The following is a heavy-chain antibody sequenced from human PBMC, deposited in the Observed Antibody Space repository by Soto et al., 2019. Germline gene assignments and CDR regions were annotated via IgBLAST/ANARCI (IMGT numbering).Heavy chain of an antibody. V-gene: IGHV3-30*18. CDR3: AKEGAVAGTGYGMDV. Sequence: VQLVESGGGVVQPGRSLRLSCAASGFTFSSYGMHWVRQAPGKGLEWVAVISYDGSNKYYADSVKGRFTISRDNSKNTLYLQMNSLRAEDTAVYYCAKEGAVAGTGYGMDVWGQGTTVTVSS. CDR2: ISYDGSNK. J-gene: IGHJ6*02. D-gene: IGHD6-19*01. CDR1: GFTFSSYG.